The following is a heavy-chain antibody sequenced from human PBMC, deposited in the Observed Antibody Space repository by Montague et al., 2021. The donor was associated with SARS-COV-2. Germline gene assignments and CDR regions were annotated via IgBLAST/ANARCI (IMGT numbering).Heavy chain of an antibody. J-gene: IGHJ5*02. D-gene: IGHD1-14*01. V-gene: IGHV4-30-2*01. CDR1: GGSISSGGFS. CDR3: ARHHISNMYGYSWFDP. Sequence: TLSLTCSLSGGSISSGGFSWSWIRQPPGKGLEWIGHIFHTGTPHYSPSLKSRVTISIDRSKNQFSLNLDSVTAADTAVYYCARHHISNMYGYSWFDPWGRGTLVTVSS. CDR2: IFHTGTP.